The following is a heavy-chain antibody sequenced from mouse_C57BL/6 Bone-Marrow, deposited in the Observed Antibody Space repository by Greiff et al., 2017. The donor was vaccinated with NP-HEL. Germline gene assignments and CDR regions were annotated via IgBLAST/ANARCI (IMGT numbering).Heavy chain of an antibody. J-gene: IGHJ3*01. Sequence: VKLQQSGPELVKPGASVKISCKASGYAFSSSWMNWVKQRPGKGLEWIGRIYPGDGDTNYNGKFKGKATLTADKSSSTAYMQLSSLTSEDSAVYFCAREGYGYGFAYWGQGTLVTVSA. D-gene: IGHD2-2*01. CDR2: IYPGDGDT. V-gene: IGHV1-82*01. CDR3: AREGYGYGFAY. CDR1: GYAFSSSW.